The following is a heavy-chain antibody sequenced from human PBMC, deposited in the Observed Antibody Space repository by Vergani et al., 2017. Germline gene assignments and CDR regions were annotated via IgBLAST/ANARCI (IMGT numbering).Heavy chain of an antibody. J-gene: IGHJ4*02. Sequence: QVQLVESGGGVVQRGGSLRLSCATSGFTLSNYDMQWIRQGPGKGLEFVAFIQFDGSNQYYADSVKGRFTLSRDFSKNTLYLQMNSLRTDDTATYYCAKHFRGWSIASWGKETQVIVSS. CDR1: GFTLSNYD. D-gene: IGHD3-3*01. CDR2: IQFDGSNQ. CDR3: AKHFRGWSIAS. V-gene: IGHV3-30*02.